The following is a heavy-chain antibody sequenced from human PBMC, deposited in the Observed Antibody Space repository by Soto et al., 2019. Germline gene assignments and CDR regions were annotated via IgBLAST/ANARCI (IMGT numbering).Heavy chain of an antibody. CDR1: GFTFNNYA. J-gene: IGHJ4*02. CDR2: ISGGGDTT. V-gene: IGHV3-23*01. Sequence: EVQLLDSGGGLVQPGGSLRLSCAASGFTFNNYAMTWVRQAPGTGLEWVSAISGGGDTTSYADSVKGRFTVSRDGSKSTLYLQRSSLRAEDTALYYCAKGRGGSGSLTPRVDFWGQGTLVTVSS. D-gene: IGHD3-10*01. CDR3: AKGRGGSGSLTPRVDF.